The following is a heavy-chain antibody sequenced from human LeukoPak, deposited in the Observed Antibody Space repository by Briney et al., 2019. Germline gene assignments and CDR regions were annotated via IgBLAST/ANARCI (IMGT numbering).Heavy chain of an antibody. J-gene: IGHJ6*04. CDR3: ARQQVAYYYYYGMDV. Sequence: GESLKISCKGSGYRFTTYWIAWVRQMPGKGLEWMGIIYPGDSDTRYSPSFQGQVTISADKSISTAFLQWSSLKASDTAMYYCARQQVAYYYYYGMDVWGKGTTVTVSS. D-gene: IGHD2-15*01. CDR1: GYRFTTYW. CDR2: IYPGDSDT. V-gene: IGHV5-51*01.